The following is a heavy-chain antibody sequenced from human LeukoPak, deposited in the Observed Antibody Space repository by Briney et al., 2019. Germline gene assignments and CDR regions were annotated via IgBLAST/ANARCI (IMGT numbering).Heavy chain of an antibody. Sequence: GESLKISCKGSGYSLTSYWIGWVRQMPGKGLEWMGIIYPGDSDTRYSPSFQGQVTISADKSISTAYLQWSSLKASDTAMYYCARPSGYCSGGSCYFDYWGQGTLVTVSS. CDR3: ARPSGYCSGGSCYFDY. CDR1: GYSLTSYW. D-gene: IGHD2-15*01. J-gene: IGHJ4*02. V-gene: IGHV5-51*01. CDR2: IYPGDSDT.